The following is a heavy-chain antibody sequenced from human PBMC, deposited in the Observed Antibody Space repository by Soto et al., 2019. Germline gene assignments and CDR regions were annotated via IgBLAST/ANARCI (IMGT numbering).Heavy chain of an antibody. CDR3: AREGITFGGVIDY. D-gene: IGHD3-16*01. V-gene: IGHV3-11*06. J-gene: IGHJ4*02. Sequence: GGSLRLSCAASGFTFSDYYMSWIRQAPGKGLEWVSYISSSSSYTNYADSVKGRFTISRDNAKNSLYLQMNSLRAEDTAVYYCAREGITFGGVIDYWGQGTLVTVSS. CDR2: ISSSSSYT. CDR1: GFTFSDYY.